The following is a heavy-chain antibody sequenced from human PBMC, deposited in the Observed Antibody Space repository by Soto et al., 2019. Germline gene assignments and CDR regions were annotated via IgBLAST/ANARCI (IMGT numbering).Heavy chain of an antibody. Sequence: EVQLWDSGGGLVQPGGSLRLSCAASGFPFTSFAMCWLRQAPGKGLEWVSYISANGVATSYADSVKGRFTTSRDNSKNVLYLQLNSLRAEDTAVYYCAKGFPRLQCDTNGWEKWGQGTLVTVSS. CDR1: GFPFTSFA. V-gene: IGHV3-23*01. D-gene: IGHD2-8*01. J-gene: IGHJ4*02. CDR2: ISANGVAT. CDR3: AKGFPRLQCDTNGWEK.